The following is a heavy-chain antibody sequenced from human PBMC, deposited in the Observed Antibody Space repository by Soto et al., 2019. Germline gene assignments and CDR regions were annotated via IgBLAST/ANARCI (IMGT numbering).Heavy chain of an antibody. V-gene: IGHV4-4*02. Sequence: SETLSLTCAVCGGCINGRKWGSWVRQAPGKALEWIGEVFHSGDTTYSPSLRSRVSISVAKSENQFSLKVTSLTAADTAVDYCASRDPGTSVDYWGQRTLVTVSS. D-gene: IGHD1-7*01. J-gene: IGHJ4*02. CDR3: ASRDPGTSVDY. CDR2: VFHSGDT. CDR1: GGCINGRKW.